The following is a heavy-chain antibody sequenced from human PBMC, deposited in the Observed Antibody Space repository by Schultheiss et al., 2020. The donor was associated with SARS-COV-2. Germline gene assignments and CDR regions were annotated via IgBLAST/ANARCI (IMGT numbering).Heavy chain of an antibody. CDR3: ARLRYSSSSGLDY. CDR2: IYYSGST. J-gene: IGHJ4*02. CDR1: GGSISSYY. V-gene: IGHV4-59*04. D-gene: IGHD6-6*01. Sequence: SETLSLTCTVAGGSISSYYWSWIRQPPGKGLEWIGYIYYSGSTYYNPSLKSRVTMSVDTSKNQFSLKLSSVTAVDTAVYYCARLRYSSSSGLDYWGQGTLVTGSS.